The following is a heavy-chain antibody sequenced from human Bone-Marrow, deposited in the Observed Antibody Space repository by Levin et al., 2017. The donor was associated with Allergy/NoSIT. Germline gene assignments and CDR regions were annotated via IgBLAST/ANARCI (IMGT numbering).Heavy chain of an antibody. D-gene: IGHD2-21*02. Sequence: ASVKVSCMASGYSFASYYMHWVRQAPGQGLEWMGIINPGIGRTTYEQKFQGRVTMTTDTSTSTVYMELTSLRSDDTAVYYCARGLSGVTLTPAHWGQGTLVTVSS. V-gene: IGHV1-46*01. CDR2: INPGIGRT. J-gene: IGHJ4*02. CDR1: GYSFASYY. CDR3: ARGLSGVTLTPAH.